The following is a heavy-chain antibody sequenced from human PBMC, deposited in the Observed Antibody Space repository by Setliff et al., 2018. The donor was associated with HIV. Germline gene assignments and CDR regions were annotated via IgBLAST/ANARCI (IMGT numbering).Heavy chain of an antibody. J-gene: IGHJ4*01. Sequence: PGESPKISCAASGFTFSNYGMNWVRQAPGKGLEWVSSINGNGRSTNYADSVKGRFAISRDNAKNSLFLHMNSLRPEDTAVYYCARGGHNWNSDYWGHGTLVTVSS. CDR3: ARGGHNWNSDY. V-gene: IGHV3-21*06. CDR1: GFTFSNYG. CDR2: INGNGRST. D-gene: IGHD1-1*01.